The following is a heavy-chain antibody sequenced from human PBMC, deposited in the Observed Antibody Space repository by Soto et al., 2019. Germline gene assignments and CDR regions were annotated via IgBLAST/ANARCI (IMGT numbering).Heavy chain of an antibody. CDR3: ARDLRSSGCY. V-gene: IGHV3-30-3*01. Sequence: QVQLVESGGGVIQPGGSLRLSCAASGFTFSNYAMHWVRQAPGKGLEWVAFISYDGSNRYYGDSVKGRFTISRDNSKNTLLLQMNILRGDATAVYYCARDLRSSGCYWGQGTLVTVSS. J-gene: IGHJ4*02. CDR2: ISYDGSNR. D-gene: IGHD6-19*01. CDR1: GFTFSNYA.